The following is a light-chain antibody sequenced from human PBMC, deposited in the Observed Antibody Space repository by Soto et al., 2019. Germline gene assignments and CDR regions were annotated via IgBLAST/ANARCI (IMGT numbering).Light chain of an antibody. CDR1: QSLVHGDGNTY. Sequence: DIVMTQSPLSSPVTLGQSASISCRSSQSLVHGDGNTYLSWFQQRPGQPPRLLIYRVSHRFSGVPDRFSGSGAGTDFTLTISRVEPEDVGVYYCMQATQSLCTVGQVTK. J-gene: IGKJ1*01. CDR3: MQATQSLCT. CDR2: RVS. V-gene: IGKV2-24*01.